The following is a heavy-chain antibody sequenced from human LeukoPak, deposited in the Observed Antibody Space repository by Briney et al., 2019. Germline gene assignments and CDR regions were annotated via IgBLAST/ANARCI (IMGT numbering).Heavy chain of an antibody. V-gene: IGHV4-31*03. CDR1: GGSISSGGYY. D-gene: IGHD6-19*01. Sequence: TPSETLSLTCTVSGGSISSGGYYWSWIRQHPGKGLEWIGYIYYSGSTYYNPSLKSRVTISVDKSKNQFSLKLSSVTAADTAVYYCARDGLAVAGTRRVAALDYWGQGTLVTVSS. CDR3: ARDGLAVAGTRRVAALDY. CDR2: IYYSGST. J-gene: IGHJ4*02.